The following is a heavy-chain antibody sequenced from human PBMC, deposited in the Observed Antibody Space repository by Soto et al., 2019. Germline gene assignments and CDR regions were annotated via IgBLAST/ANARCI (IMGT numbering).Heavy chain of an antibody. V-gene: IGHV3-15*07. J-gene: IGHJ4*02. CDR2: IKSKTDGGTT. CDR1: GFTFSNAW. CDR3: TTGYYYDSSGYLY. D-gene: IGHD3-22*01. Sequence: VQLVESGGGLVKPGGSLRLSCAASGFTFSNAWMNWVRQAPGKGLEWVGRIKSKTDGGTTDYAAPVKGRFTISRDYSKNTLYLQMNSLKTEDTAVYYCTTGYYYDSSGYLYWGQGTLVTVSS.